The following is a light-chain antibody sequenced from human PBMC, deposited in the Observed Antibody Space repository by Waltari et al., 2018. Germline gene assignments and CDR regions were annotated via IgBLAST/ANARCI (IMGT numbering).Light chain of an antibody. CDR2: HAS. CDR3: QQYSSSPLIS. Sequence: EIVLTQSPGTLSLSPGERATLSCRASQTLSADCLAWYQQKPGQPPRPRNYHASTRAAGIPDRFSGSGSGADFTLTISRLEPEDFAVYYCQQYSSSPLISFGGGTNVEMK. CDR1: QTLSADC. J-gene: IGKJ4*01. V-gene: IGKV3-20*01.